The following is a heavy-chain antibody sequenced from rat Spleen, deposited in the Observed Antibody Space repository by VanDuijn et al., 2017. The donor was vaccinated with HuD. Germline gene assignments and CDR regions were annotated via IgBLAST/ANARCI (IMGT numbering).Heavy chain of an antibody. V-gene: IGHV5-58*01. CDR3: VRHGYTRYYFDY. J-gene: IGHJ2*01. Sequence: EVQLVETGGGLVQPGRSLKLSCVASGFTFSNYWMYWIRQAPGKGLEWVSSINPDGGSIYYPDSVKGRFTISRDNAKSTLYLQMDSLRSEDTASYYCVRHGYTRYYFDYWGQGVMVTVSS. CDR1: GFTFSNYW. CDR2: INPDGGSI. D-gene: IGHD1-9*01.